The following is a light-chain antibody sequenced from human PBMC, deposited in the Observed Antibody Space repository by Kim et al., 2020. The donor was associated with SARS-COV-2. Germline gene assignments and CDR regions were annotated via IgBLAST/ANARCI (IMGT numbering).Light chain of an antibody. V-gene: IGLV1-44*01. CDR1: SSNIGGNS. J-gene: IGLJ3*02. CDR2: NDN. Sequence: ELTQPPSASGTPGQRVTISCFGSSSNIGGNSVNWYQQLPGTAPKLLIYNDNQWPSGVPDRISGSKSGTSASLAISGLQSEDEADYYCAAWDDSLSGWVFGGGTQLTVL. CDR3: AAWDDSLSGWV.